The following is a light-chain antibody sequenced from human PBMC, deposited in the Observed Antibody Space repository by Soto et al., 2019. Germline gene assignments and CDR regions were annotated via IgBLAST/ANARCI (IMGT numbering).Light chain of an antibody. CDR3: QQRSYLFT. CDR2: SAS. Sequence: EFLFTQSPGTLSLSPGERTTLSCRASQTVRNNYLAWYQQKPGKAPRVLIHSASSRATGIPARLSGSGSGTDFTLTIKSLEPEDFAVYYCQQRSYLFTFGGGTKVDIK. CDR1: QTVRNNY. J-gene: IGKJ4*01. V-gene: IGKV3D-20*02.